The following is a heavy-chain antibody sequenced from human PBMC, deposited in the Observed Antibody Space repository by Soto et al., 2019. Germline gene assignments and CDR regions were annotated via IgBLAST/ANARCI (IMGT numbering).Heavy chain of an antibody. CDR1: GDSVSSNSAA. V-gene: IGHV6-1*01. Sequence: SQTLSLTCAISGDSVSSNSAAWNWIRQSPSRGIEWLGRTYYRSKWYNDYAVSVKSRITINPDTSKNQFSLQLNSVTPEDMAVYYCAMYYDSSGYSETPDDAFDIWGQGTMVTVSS. J-gene: IGHJ3*02. CDR2: TYYRSKWYN. D-gene: IGHD3-22*01. CDR3: AMYYDSSGYSETPDDAFDI.